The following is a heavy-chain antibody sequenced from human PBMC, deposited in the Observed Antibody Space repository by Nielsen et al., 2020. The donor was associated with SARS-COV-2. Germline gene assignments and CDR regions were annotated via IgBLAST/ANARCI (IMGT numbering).Heavy chain of an antibody. D-gene: IGHD3-3*02. V-gene: IGHV4-59*13. J-gene: IGHJ6*02. CDR3: ASQHFDYYYYGMDV. Sequence: SETLSLTCTVSGGSISSYYWSWIRQPPGKGLEWIGYIYYSGSTNYNPSPKSRVTISVDTSKNQFSLKLSSVTAADTAVYYCASQHFDYYYYGMDVWGQGTTVTVSS. CDR2: IYYSGST. CDR1: GGSISSYY.